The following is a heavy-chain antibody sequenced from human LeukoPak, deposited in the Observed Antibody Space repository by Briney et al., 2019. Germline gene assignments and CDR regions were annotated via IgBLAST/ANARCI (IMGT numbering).Heavy chain of an antibody. CDR2: ISTSGST. CDR1: AASISNYY. V-gene: IGHV4-4*09. Sequence: SETLSLTCAVSAASISNYYWNWIRQAPGKGLEWIGYISTSGSTNYNPSFKSRVSISLDTSKNRFSLNLNFVTAADTAVYYCASPRSGYRYTFDYWGQGALVTVSS. CDR3: ASPRSGYRYTFDY. D-gene: IGHD3-22*01. J-gene: IGHJ4*02.